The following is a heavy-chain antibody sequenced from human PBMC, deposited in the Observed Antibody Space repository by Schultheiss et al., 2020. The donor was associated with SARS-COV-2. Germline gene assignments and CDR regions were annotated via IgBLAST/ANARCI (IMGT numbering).Heavy chain of an antibody. CDR2: IYSGGST. V-gene: IGHV3-66*01. CDR3: ARDFSAAGIRDVGSVDY. J-gene: IGHJ4*02. CDR1: GFTVSSNY. D-gene: IGHD6-13*01. Sequence: GGSLRLSCAASGFTVSSNYMSWVRQAPGKGLEWVSVIYSGGSTYYADSVKGRFTISRDNSKNTLYLQMNSLRAEDTAVYYCARDFSAAGIRDVGSVDYWGQGTLVTVSS.